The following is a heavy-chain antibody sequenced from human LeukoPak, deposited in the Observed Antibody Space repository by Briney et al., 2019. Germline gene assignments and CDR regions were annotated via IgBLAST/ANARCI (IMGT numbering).Heavy chain of an antibody. J-gene: IGHJ4*02. CDR3: ATPSHDTSGYYFGF. Sequence: GGSLRLSCAASGFTFSIYWMHWVRQAPGKGLVWVSHINGDGSDTTYADSVKGRFSISRDNAKNKLYLQMNSLRAEDTAVYYCATPSHDTSGYYFGFWGQGTPVTVSS. CDR1: GFTFSIYW. D-gene: IGHD3-22*01. V-gene: IGHV3-74*03. CDR2: INGDGSDT.